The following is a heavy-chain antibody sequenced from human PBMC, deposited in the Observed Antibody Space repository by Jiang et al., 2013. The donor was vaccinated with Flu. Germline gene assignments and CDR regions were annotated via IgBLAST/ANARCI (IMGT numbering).Heavy chain of an antibody. CDR3: AKDRGFSTLFSGWYYFDY. Sequence: QLLESGGGLVQPGGSLRLSCAASGFTFSSHAMSWVRQAPGKGLEWVSVISGSGGSTYYADSVKGRFTISRDNSKNTLYLQMNSLRAEDTAVYYCAKDRGFSTLFSGWYYFDYWGQGTLVTVSS. D-gene: IGHD6-19*01. V-gene: IGHV3-23*01. CDR1: GFTFSSHA. CDR2: ISGSGGST. J-gene: IGHJ4*02.